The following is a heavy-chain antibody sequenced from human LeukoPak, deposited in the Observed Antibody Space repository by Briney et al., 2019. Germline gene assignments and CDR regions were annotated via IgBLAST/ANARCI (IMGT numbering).Heavy chain of an antibody. J-gene: IGHJ5*02. V-gene: IGHV4-39*01. CDR3: ARQFHGSGYVDDL. CDR1: GGSTSSSSYY. Sequence: SETLSLTCSVSGGSTSSSSYYWGWIRRPPGKGLEWIASIYYSGTTHYNPSLKSRVTMSVDTSKNQFSLKLTAVTAADTAVYYCARQFHGSGYVDDLWGQGILVTVSS. CDR2: IYYSGTT. D-gene: IGHD5-12*01.